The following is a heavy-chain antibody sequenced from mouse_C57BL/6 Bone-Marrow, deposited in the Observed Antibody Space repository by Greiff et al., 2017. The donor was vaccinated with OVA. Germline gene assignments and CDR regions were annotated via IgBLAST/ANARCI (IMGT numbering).Heavy chain of an antibody. J-gene: IGHJ1*03. V-gene: IGHV1-52*01. CDR2: IDPSDSET. CDR3: ARYYGSSRGYFDG. D-gene: IGHD1-1*01. Sequence: VQLQQPGAELVRPGSSVKLSCKASGYTFTSYWMHWVKQRPIKGLEWIGTIDPSDSETHYHQKFKDKATLTVDKSYSTAYMQHSILTSEDSAVYYCARYYGSSRGYFDGWGTGTTVTVSS. CDR1: GYTFTSYW.